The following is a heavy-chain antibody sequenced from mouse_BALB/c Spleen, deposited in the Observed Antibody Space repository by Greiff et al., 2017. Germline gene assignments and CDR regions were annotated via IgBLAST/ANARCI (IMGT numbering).Heavy chain of an antibody. J-gene: IGHJ2*01. D-gene: IGHD1-2*01. CDR3: ARGITTARYYFDY. V-gene: IGHV3-2*02. CDR2: ISYSGST. CDR1: GYSITSDYA. Sequence: VQLKESGPGLVKPSQSLSLTCTVTGYSITSDYAWNWIRQFPGNKLEWMGYISYSGSTSYNPSLKSRISITRDTSNNQFFLQLNSVTTEDTATYYCARGITTARYYFDYWGQGTTLTVSS.